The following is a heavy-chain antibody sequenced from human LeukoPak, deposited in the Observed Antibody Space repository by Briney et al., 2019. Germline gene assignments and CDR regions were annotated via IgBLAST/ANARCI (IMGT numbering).Heavy chain of an antibody. D-gene: IGHD2-2*01. J-gene: IGHJ4*02. CDR2: IYYSGST. Sequence: SETLSLTCTVSGGSISSYYWSWIRQPPGKGLEWIGYIYYSGSTNYNPSLKSRVTISVDTSKNQFSLKLSSVTAADTAVYYCARIGDCTTTSCLGDFDYWGQGTLVTVSS. CDR1: GGSISSYY. CDR3: ARIGDCTTTSCLGDFDY. V-gene: IGHV4-59*01.